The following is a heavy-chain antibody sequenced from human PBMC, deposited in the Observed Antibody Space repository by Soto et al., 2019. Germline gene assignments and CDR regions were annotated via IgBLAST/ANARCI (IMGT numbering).Heavy chain of an antibody. J-gene: IGHJ4*02. CDR3: ARDQGLCSGGSCWGYFDY. CDR1: GYTFTNNA. D-gene: IGHD2-15*01. CDR2: INAANGNT. V-gene: IGHV1-3*01. Sequence: GASVKVSCKASGYTFTNNAIHCVRQAPGQRLEWMGWINAANGNTKYSQKFQGRVTITRDTSASTAYMELSSLRSEDTAVYYCARDQGLCSGGSCWGYFDYWGQGTLVTVSS.